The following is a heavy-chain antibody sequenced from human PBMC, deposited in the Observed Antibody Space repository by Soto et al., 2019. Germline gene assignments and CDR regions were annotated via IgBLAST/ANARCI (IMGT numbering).Heavy chain of an antibody. Sequence: GGSLRLSCAASGFTFSSYAMSWVRQAPGKGLEWVSAISGSGGSTYYADSVKGRFTISRDNSKNTLYLQMNSLRAEDTAVYYCAKDRVLLMLYAVFDYWGQGTLVTVYS. CDR1: GFTFSSYA. D-gene: IGHD2-8*01. J-gene: IGHJ4*02. V-gene: IGHV3-23*01. CDR3: AKDRVLLMLYAVFDY. CDR2: ISGSGGST.